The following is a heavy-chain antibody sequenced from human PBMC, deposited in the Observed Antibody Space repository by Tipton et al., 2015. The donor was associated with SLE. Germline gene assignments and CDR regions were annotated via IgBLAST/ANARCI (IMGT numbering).Heavy chain of an antibody. J-gene: IGHJ4*02. CDR1: GFTFSSFL. D-gene: IGHD3-10*01. CDR3: ARSPYYAPGPFDY. CDR2: ISTDGIST. Sequence: SLRLSCAASGFTFSSFLMHWVRQVPGKGLVWVSRISTDGISTSYADSVKGRFTISRDNAKNTLYLQMNSLRAEDTAVYYCARSPYYAPGPFDYWGQGTLVSVSS. V-gene: IGHV3-74*01.